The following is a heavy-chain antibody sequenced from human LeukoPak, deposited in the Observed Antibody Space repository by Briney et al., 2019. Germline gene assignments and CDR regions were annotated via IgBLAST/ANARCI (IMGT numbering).Heavy chain of an antibody. V-gene: IGHV3-30*02. CDR3: AKDSAYYDNSAYYLFDY. CDR2: IRYDGSNK. Sequence: GGSLRLSCAASGFTFSSYGIHWVRQAPGKGLEWVAFIRYDGSNKYYADSVKGRLAISRDDSKNTLYLQMNSLRPEDTAVYYCAKDSAYYDNSAYYLFDYWGQGTLVTVSS. J-gene: IGHJ4*02. D-gene: IGHD3-22*01. CDR1: GFTFSSYG.